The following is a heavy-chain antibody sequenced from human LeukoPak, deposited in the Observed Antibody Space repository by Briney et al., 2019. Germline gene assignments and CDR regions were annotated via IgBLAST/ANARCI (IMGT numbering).Heavy chain of an antibody. Sequence: SETLSLTCTASGGSLIPYYWSWIRQPPGKGLEWFGYIYHSGTTNYSPPLKGRATLSVDTSKNQISLRLSSVTAADTAVYFCARVDSGTYYMPFDYWGQGSLVTVSS. CDR2: IYHSGTT. CDR3: ARVDSGTYYMPFDY. CDR1: GGSLIPYY. J-gene: IGHJ4*02. D-gene: IGHD1-26*01. V-gene: IGHV4-59*01.